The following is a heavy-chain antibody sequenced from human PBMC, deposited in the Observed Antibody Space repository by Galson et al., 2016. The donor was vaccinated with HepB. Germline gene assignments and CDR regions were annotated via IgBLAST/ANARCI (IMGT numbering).Heavy chain of an antibody. Sequence: QSGAEVKKPGESLRISCKASGYSFINNWIGWVRQLPGKGLEWMGTVYPGDSDTRYSPSFQGQVTISADKSISTAYLQWSSLKASDSGMYFCARSIAVAGPSDFLGQGTLVIVSS. CDR1: GYSFINNW. CDR2: VYPGDSDT. D-gene: IGHD6-19*01. V-gene: IGHV5-51*01. J-gene: IGHJ4*02. CDR3: ARSIAVAGPSDF.